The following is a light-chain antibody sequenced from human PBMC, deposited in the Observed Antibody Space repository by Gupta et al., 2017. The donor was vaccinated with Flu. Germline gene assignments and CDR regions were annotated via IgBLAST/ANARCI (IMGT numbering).Light chain of an antibody. CDR2: EVS. Sequence: KTSTCSGTSGDVGSDNIVCWHHQDPAKPHHLIINEVSRRTAGVSGSFSGSEAGNTASLTISVPAAEDAADYYCYSAAGSSILVFGGGTKLTVL. CDR3: YSAAGSSILV. V-gene: IGLV2-23*02. CDR1: SGDVGSDNI. J-gene: IGLJ2*01.